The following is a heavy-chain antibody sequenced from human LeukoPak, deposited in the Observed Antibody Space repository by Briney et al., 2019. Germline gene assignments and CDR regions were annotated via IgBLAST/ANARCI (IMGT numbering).Heavy chain of an antibody. V-gene: IGHV3-7*03. D-gene: IGHD3-3*01. Sequence: GGSLRLSCAASGFTFSSYWMSWVRQAPGKGLEWVANIKQDGSEKYYVDSVKGRFTISRDNAKNSLYLQMNSLRAEDTAVYYCAGGGPEFWSGYYNYWGQGTLVTVSS. CDR3: AGGGPEFWSGYYNY. CDR1: GFTFSSYW. J-gene: IGHJ4*02. CDR2: IKQDGSEK.